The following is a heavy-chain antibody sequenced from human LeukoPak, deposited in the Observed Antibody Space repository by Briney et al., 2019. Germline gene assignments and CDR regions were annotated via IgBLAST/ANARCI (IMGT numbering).Heavy chain of an antibody. CDR1: GFTFSSYW. Sequence: GSLRLSCAASGFTFSSYWMHWVRQAPGKGLVWVSRINSDGSSTSYADSVKGRFTISRDNAKNTLYLQMNSLRAEDTAVYYCARGCGYCSGGSRYAGWFDPWGQGTLVTVSS. D-gene: IGHD2-15*01. CDR2: INSDGSST. V-gene: IGHV3-74*01. J-gene: IGHJ5*02. CDR3: ARGCGYCSGGSRYAGWFDP.